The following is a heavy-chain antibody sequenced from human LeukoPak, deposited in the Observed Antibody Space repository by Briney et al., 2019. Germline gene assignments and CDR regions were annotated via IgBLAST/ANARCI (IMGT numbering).Heavy chain of an antibody. CDR2: ISSSDSTI. Sequence: GGSLRLSCAASGFTFSDSEMNWVRQAPGKGLEWVSYISSSDSTIYYADSVKGRFTISRDNAKNSLYLQMNSLRAGDTAVYYCARTIEMATISYFDYWGQGTLVTVSS. CDR3: ARTIEMATISYFDY. V-gene: IGHV3-48*03. J-gene: IGHJ4*02. D-gene: IGHD5-24*01. CDR1: GFTFSDSE.